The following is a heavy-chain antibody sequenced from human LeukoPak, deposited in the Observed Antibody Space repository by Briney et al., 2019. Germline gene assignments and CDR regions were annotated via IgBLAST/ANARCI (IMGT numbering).Heavy chain of an antibody. Sequence: PGGSLRLSCAASGFTFSSYSMNWVRQAPGKGLEWVSSISSSGSTIYYADSVKGRFTISRDNAKNSLYLQMNSLRAEDTAVYYCARGFYYYYYGMDVWGQGTTVTVSS. J-gene: IGHJ6*02. CDR1: GFTFSSYS. CDR2: ISSSGSTI. V-gene: IGHV3-21*04. CDR3: ARGFYYYYYGMDV.